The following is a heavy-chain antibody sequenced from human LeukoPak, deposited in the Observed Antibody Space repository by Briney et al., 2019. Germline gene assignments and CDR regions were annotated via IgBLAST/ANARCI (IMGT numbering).Heavy chain of an antibody. D-gene: IGHD1-26*01. Sequence: GGSLRLSCAASGFTFSSYAMSWVRQAPGKGLEWVSAISGSGGSTYYADSVKGRFTISRDNAKNSLYLQMNSLRAEDTAVYYCARVGGSNSYYYYGMDVWGQGTTVTVSS. CDR1: GFTFSSYA. CDR3: ARVGGSNSYYYYGMDV. V-gene: IGHV3-23*01. CDR2: ISGSGGST. J-gene: IGHJ6*02.